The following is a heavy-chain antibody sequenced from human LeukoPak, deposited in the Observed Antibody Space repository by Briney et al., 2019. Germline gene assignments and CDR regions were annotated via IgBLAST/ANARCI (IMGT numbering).Heavy chain of an antibody. CDR2: IYTSGST. V-gene: IGHV4-4*07. CDR3: AGTYYYGSGSYRVFDY. D-gene: IGHD3-10*01. CDR1: GGSISSFY. J-gene: IGHJ4*02. Sequence: SETLSLTCTVSGGSISSFYWSWIRQPAGKGLEWIGRIYTSGSTNYNPSLKSRVSMSVDTSKNQFSLKLSSVTAADTAVYYCAGTYYYGSGSYRVFDYWGQGTLVTVSS.